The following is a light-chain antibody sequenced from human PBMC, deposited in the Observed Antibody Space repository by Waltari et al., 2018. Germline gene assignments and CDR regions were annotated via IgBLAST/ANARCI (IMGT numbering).Light chain of an antibody. V-gene: IGKV1-9*01. CDR1: QDITDS. CDR2: GAS. Sequence: DVQMTQSPSSLSSSVGDTVTITCRASQDITDSLAWYQQKPGKAPKLLIYGASNLYSGCPSRFSGSGTGTDFTLTISSLQPEDFAVYYCQQRDSYPLTFGGGTKVEIK. J-gene: IGKJ4*01. CDR3: QQRDSYPLT.